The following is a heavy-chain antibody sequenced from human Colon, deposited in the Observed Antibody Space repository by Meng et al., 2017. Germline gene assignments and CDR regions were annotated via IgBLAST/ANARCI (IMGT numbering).Heavy chain of an antibody. V-gene: IGHV4-61*01. Sequence: VRLQGSGPGRVRSSETLSLTCNVSGGSVSSASYYWSWIRQPPGKGLEWIGLIHYSGSRNYNPSLKSRVTMSVDTSKNQVSLRLTSVTAADTAVYYCARFYGSGTFEVHDYWGQGTLVTVSS. CDR2: IHYSGSR. D-gene: IGHD3-10*01. CDR1: GGSVSSASYY. CDR3: ARFYGSGTFEVHDY. J-gene: IGHJ4*02.